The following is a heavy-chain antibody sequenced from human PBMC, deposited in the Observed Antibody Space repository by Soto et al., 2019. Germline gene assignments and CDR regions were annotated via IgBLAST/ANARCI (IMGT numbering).Heavy chain of an antibody. CDR3: ASLGVGDWANYYYYSGMDV. J-gene: IGHJ6*02. CDR2: VTANGGST. V-gene: IGHV3-23*01. D-gene: IGHD2-21*02. CDR1: GFTFSVYA. Sequence: EVQLLESGGGFVQPGGSLRLSCAATGFTFSVYAMTWVRQAPGKGLEWVSAVTANGGSTYSADSVKGRFTISRDNSKNTLFLQMNSLRAEDTAVYYCASLGVGDWANYYYYSGMDVWGQGTTVIVSS.